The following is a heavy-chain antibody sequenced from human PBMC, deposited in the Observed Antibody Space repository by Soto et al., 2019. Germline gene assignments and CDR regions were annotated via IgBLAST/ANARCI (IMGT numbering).Heavy chain of an antibody. CDR3: ARVVVVPAAGYNWFDP. V-gene: IGHV1-8*01. J-gene: IGHJ5*02. D-gene: IGHD2-2*01. CDR1: GYTFTSYD. CDR2: MNPNSGNT. Sequence: ASVKVSCKASGYTFTSYDINWVRQATGQGLEWMGWMNPNSGNTGYAQKFQGRVTMTRNTSISTAYMELSSLRSEDTAVYYCARVVVVPAAGYNWFDPWGRGTLVTV.